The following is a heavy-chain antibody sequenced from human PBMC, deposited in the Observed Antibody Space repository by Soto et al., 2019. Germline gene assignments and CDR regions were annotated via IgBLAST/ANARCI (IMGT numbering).Heavy chain of an antibody. V-gene: IGHV1-69*12. CDR3: ARDKDRAQLGGNYYCILDV. CDR2: IMPIFRTP. J-gene: IGHJ6*02. CDR1: GGTFSNSA. Sequence: QVQLEQSGAEVKKPGSSVKVSCKASGGTFSNSAISWVRQAPGQGLEWMGGIMPIFRTPDYAQKFQGRVTITADESTSTAYMGLRGLRSDDAAIYYCARDKDRAQLGGNYYCILDVWGQGTTVTVSS. D-gene: IGHD3-3*02.